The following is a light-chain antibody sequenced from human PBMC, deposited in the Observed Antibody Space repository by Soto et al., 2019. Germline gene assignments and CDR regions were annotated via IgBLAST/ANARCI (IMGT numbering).Light chain of an antibody. V-gene: IGLV1-51*01. J-gene: IGLJ3*02. CDR2: DNN. CDR3: GTLDSSLSAGV. CDR1: SCNIGNNY. Sequence: QSVLTQPPSVSAAPGQTVTISCAGSSCNIGNNYVSRYQQLPRTAPKLRMYDNNRRPSGFPDRFSCSKSGTSATLGITGLQTGDEADYYCGTLDSSLSAGVFGGGTKVTVL.